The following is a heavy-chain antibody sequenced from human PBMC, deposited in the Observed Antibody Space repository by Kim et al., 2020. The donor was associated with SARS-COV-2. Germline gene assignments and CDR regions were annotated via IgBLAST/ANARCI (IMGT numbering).Heavy chain of an antibody. D-gene: IGHD4-17*01. CDR3: AREDTVTTSDAFDI. Sequence: SPAHQSRVTITVDTSKNQCSQKLSSVTAADTAVYYCAREDTVTTSDAFDIWGQGTMVTVSS. J-gene: IGHJ3*02. V-gene: IGHV4-61*02.